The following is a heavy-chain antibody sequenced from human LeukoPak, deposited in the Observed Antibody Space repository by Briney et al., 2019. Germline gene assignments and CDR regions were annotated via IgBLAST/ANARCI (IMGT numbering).Heavy chain of an antibody. CDR2: IDTRGKGSAT. Sequence: PGGSLTLPCEGSGFIFSECAIHWVRQASGKGLEWVGRIDTRGKGSATAYAAPVRGRFTLSRDDSKSTAYLQMSSLKTEDTAAYFCTRDGGSWSHLDYWGQGVLVTVSS. J-gene: IGHJ4*02. V-gene: IGHV3-73*01. D-gene: IGHD1-26*01. CDR3: TRDGGSWSHLDY. CDR1: GFIFSECA.